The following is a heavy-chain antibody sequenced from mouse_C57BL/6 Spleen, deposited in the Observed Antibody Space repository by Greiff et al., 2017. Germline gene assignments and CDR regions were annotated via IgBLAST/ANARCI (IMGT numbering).Heavy chain of an antibody. Sequence: EVQLVESGPELVKPGASVKMSCKASGYTFTDYNMHWVKQSHGKSLEWIGYINPNNGGTSYNQKFKGKATLTVNKSSSTAYMELRSLTSEDSAVYYCARWGLLDAMDYWGQGTSVTVSS. CDR1: GYTFTDYN. CDR3: ARWGLLDAMDY. D-gene: IGHD2-3*01. V-gene: IGHV1-22*01. CDR2: INPNNGGT. J-gene: IGHJ4*01.